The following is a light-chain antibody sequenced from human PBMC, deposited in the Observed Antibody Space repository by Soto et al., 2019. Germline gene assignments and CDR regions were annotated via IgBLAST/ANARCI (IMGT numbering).Light chain of an antibody. CDR3: QQYGSSPYT. Sequence: EIVLTQSPGTLSLSPGERATLSCRASQSVSSSYLAWYQQKPGQAPRLLLYGASNRATGIPDRFSGSGSGTDFTLTISRLEAEDFAVYYCQQYGSSPYTFGQGTKLEIK. CDR2: GAS. CDR1: QSVSSSY. J-gene: IGKJ2*01. V-gene: IGKV3-20*01.